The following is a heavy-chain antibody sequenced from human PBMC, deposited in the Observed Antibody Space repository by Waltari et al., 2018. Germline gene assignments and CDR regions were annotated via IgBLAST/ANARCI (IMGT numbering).Heavy chain of an antibody. CDR2: IYYSGST. D-gene: IGHD6-13*01. CDR1: GGSISSYY. CDR3: ARVPHTSRGAFDI. J-gene: IGHJ3*02. V-gene: IGHV4-59*01. Sequence: QVQLQESGPGLVKPSETLSLTCTVSGGSISSYYWSWIRQPPGKGLEWIGYIYYSGSTTYNPALKSRVTISVDTSKNQFSLKLSSVTAADTAVYYCARVPHTSRGAFDIWGQGTMVTVSS.